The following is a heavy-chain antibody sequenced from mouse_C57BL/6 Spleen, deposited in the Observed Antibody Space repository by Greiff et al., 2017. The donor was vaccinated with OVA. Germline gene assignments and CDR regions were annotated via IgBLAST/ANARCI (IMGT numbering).Heavy chain of an antibody. Sequence: VQLQQPGAELVKPGASVKLSCKASGYTFTSYWMHWVKQRPGQGLEWIGMIHPNSGSTNYNEKFKSKATLTVDKSSSTAYMQLSSLTSEDSAVYYCARESYDGYYVWFAYWGQGTLVTVSA. J-gene: IGHJ3*01. V-gene: IGHV1-64*01. CDR3: ARESYDGYYVWFAY. D-gene: IGHD2-3*01. CDR1: GYTFTSYW. CDR2: IHPNSGST.